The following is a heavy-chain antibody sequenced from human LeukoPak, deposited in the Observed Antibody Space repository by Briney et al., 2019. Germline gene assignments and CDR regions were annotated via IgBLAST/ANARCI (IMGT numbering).Heavy chain of an antibody. CDR1: GGSFSGYY. V-gene: IGHV4-34*01. CDR3: ARGPSSSWYRYYYYYMDV. D-gene: IGHD6-13*01. J-gene: IGHJ6*03. CDR2: INHSGST. Sequence: SETLSLTCAVYGGSFSGYYWSWIRQPPGKGLEWIGEINHSGSTNYNPSLKSRVTISVDTSKNQSSLKLSSVTAADTAVYYCARGPSSSWYRYYYYYMDVWGKGTTVTVSS.